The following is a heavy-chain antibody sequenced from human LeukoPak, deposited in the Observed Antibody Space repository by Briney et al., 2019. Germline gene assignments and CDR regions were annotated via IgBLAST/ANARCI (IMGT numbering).Heavy chain of an antibody. Sequence: GGTLRLSCAASGFNFSSYAMSWVRQAPGKGLEWVSSISGSGLSTYYADSVKGRFTISRYNSKNTLYLEMNSLSAEDSAVYYCAKGSSDSSWFTCFDPWGQGSLV. J-gene: IGHJ5*02. V-gene: IGHV3-23*01. CDR2: ISGSGLST. D-gene: IGHD6-13*01. CDR1: GFNFSSYA. CDR3: AKGSSDSSWFTCFDP.